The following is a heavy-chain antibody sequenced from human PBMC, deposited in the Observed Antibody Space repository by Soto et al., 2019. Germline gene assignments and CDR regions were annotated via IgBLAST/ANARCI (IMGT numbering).Heavy chain of an antibody. Sequence: GGSLRLSCTASGFTFGDYAMSWFRQAPGKGLEWVGFIRSKAYGGTTEYAASVKGRFTISRDDSKNIAYLQMNSLKTEDTAVYYCTRDRLRETPPWFDPWGQGTLVTVSS. V-gene: IGHV3-49*03. CDR1: GFTFGDYA. CDR2: IRSKAYGGTT. D-gene: IGHD3-10*01. CDR3: TRDRLRETPPWFDP. J-gene: IGHJ5*02.